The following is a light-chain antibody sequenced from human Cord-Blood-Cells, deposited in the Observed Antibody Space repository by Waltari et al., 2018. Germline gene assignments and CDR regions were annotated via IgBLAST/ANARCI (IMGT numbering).Light chain of an antibody. CDR3: CSYAGSSTWV. J-gene: IGLJ3*02. Sequence: QSALTQPASVSGSPGQSITISCTGTSSDVGSYNLVSWYQQHPGKAPKLMIYEGNKRPSGVSNRFSGSKSGNTASLTSSGLQAEDEADYYCCSYAGSSTWVFGGGTKLTVL. CDR2: EGN. V-gene: IGLV2-23*01. CDR1: SSDVGSYNL.